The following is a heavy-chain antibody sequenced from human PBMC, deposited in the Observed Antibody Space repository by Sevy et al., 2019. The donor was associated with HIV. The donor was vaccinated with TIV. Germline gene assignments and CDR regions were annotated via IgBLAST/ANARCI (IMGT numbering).Heavy chain of an antibody. CDR1: GFTFGRYA. CDR2: ISSSGTSR. CDR3: AKDYRGYYYGMDV. V-gene: IGHV3-23*01. Sequence: GGSLRLSCAASGFTFGRYAMGWVRQAPGKGLEWVSTISSSGTSRHYADSVKGRFTISRDNSNNMLYLQMNSLRAYDTADYYCAKDYRGYYYGMDVWGQGTTVTVSS. J-gene: IGHJ6*02. D-gene: IGHD3-22*01.